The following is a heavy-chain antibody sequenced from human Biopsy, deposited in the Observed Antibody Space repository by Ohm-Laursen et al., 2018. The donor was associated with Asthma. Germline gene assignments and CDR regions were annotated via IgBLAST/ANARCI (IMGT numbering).Heavy chain of an antibody. V-gene: IGHV3-30*03. Sequence: SLRLSCAASGFTFSTYGMHWVRQAPGKGLEWVGVISKDASTQDYADSVKGRFTMARDNSKNTLDLQMNSLREEDTAVYYCVRDGTDDAFDIWGQGTVISVSS. CDR2: ISKDASTQ. CDR1: GFTFSTYG. J-gene: IGHJ3*02. CDR3: VRDGTDDAFDI. D-gene: IGHD1-1*01.